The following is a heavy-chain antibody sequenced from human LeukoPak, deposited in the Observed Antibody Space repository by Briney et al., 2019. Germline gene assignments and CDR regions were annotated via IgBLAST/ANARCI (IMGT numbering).Heavy chain of an antibody. J-gene: IGHJ4*02. CDR1: GFTFSDYY. CDR2: ISSTSTYT. Sequence: PEGSLRLSCAVSGFTFSDYYMSWVRQAPGKGLEWVSYISSTSTYTNYADSVKGRFTISRDNAKNSLYLQMNSLRAEDTAVYYCARREARIFDYWGQGTLVTVSS. D-gene: IGHD1-26*01. CDR3: ARREARIFDY. V-gene: IGHV3-11*03.